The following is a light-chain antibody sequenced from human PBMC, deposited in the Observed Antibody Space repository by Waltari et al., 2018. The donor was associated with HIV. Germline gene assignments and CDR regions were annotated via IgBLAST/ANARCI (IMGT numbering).Light chain of an antibody. Sequence: QSALTQPRPVSGSPGQSVTISCTGTSSDVGGYQHVSWYQQHPGKAPKVRIYDVSKRPSGVPDRFSGSKSGNTASLTISGLQAEDEADYYCCSYAGSYTYVFGTGTKVTVL. CDR2: DVS. J-gene: IGLJ1*01. CDR3: CSYAGSYTYV. V-gene: IGLV2-11*01. CDR1: SSDVGGYQH.